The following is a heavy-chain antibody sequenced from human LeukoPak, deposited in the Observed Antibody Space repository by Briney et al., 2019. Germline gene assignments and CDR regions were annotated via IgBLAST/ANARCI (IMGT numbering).Heavy chain of an antibody. CDR1: GFXVSSSF. J-gene: IGHJ4*02. D-gene: IGHD3-3*01. Sequence: PGGSLRLSCAASGFXVSSSFMSWVRQAPGKGPEWVSVLYDDGATKYADSVKGRLTISRDNSENTLFLQMNSLRTEDTAVYYCARELLYHYYEYWGQGTLVTVSS. V-gene: IGHV3-53*01. CDR2: LYDDGAT. CDR3: ARELLYHYYEY.